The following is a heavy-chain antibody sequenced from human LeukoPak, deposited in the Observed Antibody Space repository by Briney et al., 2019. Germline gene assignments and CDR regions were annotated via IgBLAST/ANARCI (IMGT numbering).Heavy chain of an antibody. Sequence: GEPLKISCKGSGYSFTSYWIAWVRQMTGKGLEWMGIIYPGDSNTRYSPSFQGQVTVSADKSISTAYLQWSSLKASDTAMYYCARSGGSWSYLDYWGQGTLVTVSS. D-gene: IGHD3-10*01. CDR2: IYPGDSNT. V-gene: IGHV5-51*01. J-gene: IGHJ4*02. CDR3: ARSGGSWSYLDY. CDR1: GYSFTSYW.